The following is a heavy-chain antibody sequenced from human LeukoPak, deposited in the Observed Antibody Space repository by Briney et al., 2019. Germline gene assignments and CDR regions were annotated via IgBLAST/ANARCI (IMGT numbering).Heavy chain of an antibody. CDR1: GFSFSSYN. CDR2: ITSSSTYT. V-gene: IGHV3-21*01. Sequence: GGSLRLSCAASGFSFSSYNMNWVRQTPGKGLEWVSSITSSSTYTFYADSVKGRFTISRDNARNSLYLQMNSLRAEDTAVYYCARVKGYYGSGPMDVWGKGTTVTVSS. D-gene: IGHD3-10*01. CDR3: ARVKGYYGSGPMDV. J-gene: IGHJ6*04.